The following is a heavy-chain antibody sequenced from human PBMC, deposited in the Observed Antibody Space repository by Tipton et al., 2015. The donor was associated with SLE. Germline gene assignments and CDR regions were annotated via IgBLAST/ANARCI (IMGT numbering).Heavy chain of an antibody. CDR2: IYYSGST. D-gene: IGHD5-12*01. J-gene: IGHJ6*02. CDR1: GGSISSSSYY. Sequence: TLSLTCTVSGGSISSSSYYWGWIRQPPGKGLEWIGGIYYSGSTYYHPSLKSRVTISVDTSKNQFSLKPSSVTAADTAVYYCATLHSGYDYYYYGMDVWGQGTTVTVSS. V-gene: IGHV4-39*07. CDR3: ATLHSGYDYYYYGMDV.